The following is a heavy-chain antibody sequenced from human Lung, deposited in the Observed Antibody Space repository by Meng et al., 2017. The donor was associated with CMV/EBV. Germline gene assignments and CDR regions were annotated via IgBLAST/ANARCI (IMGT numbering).Heavy chain of an antibody. V-gene: IGHV3-53*01. J-gene: IGHJ4*02. Sequence: GESLKISCAVSGSTVSSNYMNWVRQAPGKGLEWVSIIYGGTGTYYADSVKGRFSISRDNSKNTVYLQMDSLSPEDTAVYYCARAGAFPQYFDYWGQGALVTVSS. CDR3: ARAGAFPQYFDY. D-gene: IGHD3-16*01. CDR1: GSTVSSNY. CDR2: IYGGTGT.